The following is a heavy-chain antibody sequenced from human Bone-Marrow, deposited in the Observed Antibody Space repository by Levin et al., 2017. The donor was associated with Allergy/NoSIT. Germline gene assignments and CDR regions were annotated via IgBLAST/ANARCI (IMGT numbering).Heavy chain of an antibody. J-gene: IGHJ4*02. CDR1: GGIFNSFA. CDR3: ARDGYILRYSDWPPAFDY. Sequence: SVKVSCEVSGGIFNSFALSWVRQVPGQGLEWMGRIIPVLDQADYAQNFQGRVTFTNDKSTSTVYLELSSLRPEDTAVYYRARDGYILRYSDWPPAFDYWGQGTLVIVSS. CDR2: IIPVLDQA. D-gene: IGHD3-9*01. V-gene: IGHV1-69*04.